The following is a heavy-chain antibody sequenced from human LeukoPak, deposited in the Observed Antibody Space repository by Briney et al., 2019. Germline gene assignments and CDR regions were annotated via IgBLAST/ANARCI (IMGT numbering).Heavy chain of an antibody. D-gene: IGHD1-26*01. Sequence: PGGTLRLSCAASGFTFSSYGMHWVRQAPGKGLEGVAFIRYDGSNKYYADSVKGRFTISRDNSKNTLYLQMNSLRAEDTAVYYCAKDVGAVGATQFDYWGQGTLVTVSS. J-gene: IGHJ4*02. CDR2: IRYDGSNK. CDR1: GFTFSSYG. CDR3: AKDVGAVGATQFDY. V-gene: IGHV3-30*02.